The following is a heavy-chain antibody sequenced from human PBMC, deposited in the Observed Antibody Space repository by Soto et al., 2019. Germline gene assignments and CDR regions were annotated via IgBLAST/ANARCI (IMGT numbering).Heavy chain of an antibody. J-gene: IGHJ4*02. Sequence: QVQLQESGPGLVKPSQTLSLTCTVSGGSISSGGYYWSWIRQHPGKGLEWIGYIYYSGSTYYNPSLQSRVTISVDTSKNQFSLKLSSVTAADTAVYYCAREVHWTYEPHFDYWGQGTLVTVAS. CDR2: IYYSGST. D-gene: IGHD1-7*01. CDR1: GGSISSGGYY. V-gene: IGHV4-31*03. CDR3: AREVHWTYEPHFDY.